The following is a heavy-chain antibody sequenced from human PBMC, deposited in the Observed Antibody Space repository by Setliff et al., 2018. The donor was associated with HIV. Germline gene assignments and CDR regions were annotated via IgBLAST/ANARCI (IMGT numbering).Heavy chain of an antibody. V-gene: IGHV5-51*01. CDR2: IYPGDSDT. Sequence: GESLKISCKGSGYSFTSYWIGWVRQMPGKGLEWMGIIYPGDSDTRYSPSFQGQVTISADKSISTAYLQWSSLKASDTAMYYCARLSGNLAVAGNYYFDYWCQGTLVTVPS. J-gene: IGHJ4*02. CDR1: GYSFTSYW. D-gene: IGHD6-19*01. CDR3: ARLSGNLAVAGNYYFDY.